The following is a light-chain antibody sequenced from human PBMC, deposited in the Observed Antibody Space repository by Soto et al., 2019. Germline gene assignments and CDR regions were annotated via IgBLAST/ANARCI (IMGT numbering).Light chain of an antibody. J-gene: IGKJ5*01. CDR3: QQYSHLIT. Sequence: MTQSPLSLPVTPGEPAPISCRSSQNLLHSDGFNYLNWYQQKLGKATKLLIYDASNLETGVPSRFSGSGSGTDFTFTISSLQPEDIATYYCQQYSHLITFGQGTRLEI. CDR2: DAS. V-gene: IGKV1-33*01. CDR1: QNLLHSDGFNY.